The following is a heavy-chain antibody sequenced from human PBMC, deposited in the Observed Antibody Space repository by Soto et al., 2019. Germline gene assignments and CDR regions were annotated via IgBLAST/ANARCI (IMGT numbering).Heavy chain of an antibody. CDR3: TTLGSCSSTNCYPNYYYYYYMDV. CDR1: GFTFSNAW. J-gene: IGHJ6*03. D-gene: IGHD2-2*01. Sequence: EVQLVESGGGLVKPGGSLRLSCAASGFTFSNAWMSWVRQAPGKGLEWVGRIKSKTDGGTTDYAAPVKGRFTISRDDSKNTLYLQMNSLKTEDTAVYYCTTLGSCSSTNCYPNYYYYYYMDVWGKGTTVTVSS. CDR2: IKSKTDGGTT. V-gene: IGHV3-15*01.